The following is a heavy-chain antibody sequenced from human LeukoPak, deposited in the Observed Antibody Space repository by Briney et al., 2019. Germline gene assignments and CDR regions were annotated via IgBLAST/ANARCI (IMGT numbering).Heavy chain of an antibody. D-gene: IGHD1-26*01. V-gene: IGHV3-21*01. Sequence: GGSLRLSRAASRFTLSRYSMNWVRQAPGKGLEWVSSIRSSGSDTYYSDSLKGRFTISRDNAKNSLSLQMNSLRAEDTAVYYCVREYSGSLDYWGQGTLVTVSS. CDR2: IRSSGSDT. J-gene: IGHJ4*02. CDR1: RFTLSRYS. CDR3: VREYSGSLDY.